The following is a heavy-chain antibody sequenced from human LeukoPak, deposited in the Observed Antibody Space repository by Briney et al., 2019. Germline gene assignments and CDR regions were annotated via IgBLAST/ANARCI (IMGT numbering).Heavy chain of an antibody. CDR1: SGSISSFY. V-gene: IGHV4-4*07. J-gene: IGHJ4*02. Sequence: SDTLSLTCTVSSGSISSFYWSWIRPLAGQGLEWIGRIYTSGSTNYNPSLKSRVTMSVDTSKNQFSLKLSSVTAADTAVYYCAREGGANRPLDYWGQGTLVTVSS. D-gene: IGHD4/OR15-4a*01. CDR3: AREGGANRPLDY. CDR2: IYTSGST.